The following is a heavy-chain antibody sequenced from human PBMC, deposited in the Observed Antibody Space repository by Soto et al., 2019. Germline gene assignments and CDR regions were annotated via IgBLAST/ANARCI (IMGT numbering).Heavy chain of an antibody. CDR1: GFTVSSNY. CDR3: ASGYCSGGSCYPYYFDY. J-gene: IGHJ4*02. CDR2: IYSGGST. D-gene: IGHD2-15*01. V-gene: IGHV3-66*01. Sequence: EVQLGECGGGLVQPGWSLRLSCAASGFTVSSNYMSWVRQAPGKGLEWVSVIYSGGSTYYADSVKGRFTISRDNSKNTLYLQMNSLRAEDTAVYYCASGYCSGGSCYPYYFDYWGQGILVTVSS.